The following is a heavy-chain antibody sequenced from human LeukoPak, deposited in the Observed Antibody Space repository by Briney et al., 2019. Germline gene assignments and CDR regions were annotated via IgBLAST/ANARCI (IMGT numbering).Heavy chain of an antibody. CDR3: ARDPYNGSYGDYYYYYMDV. CDR1: GFTFSRTW. V-gene: IGHV3-74*03. CDR2: IESGGTT. Sequence: GGSLRLSCEASGFTFSRTWMHWARQGPGKGLLWLSRIESGGTTMYAESVKGRFTISRDNAKNSLSLQMNSLRAEDTAVYYCARDPYNGSYGDYYYYYMDVWGKGTTVTISS. D-gene: IGHD1-26*01. J-gene: IGHJ6*03.